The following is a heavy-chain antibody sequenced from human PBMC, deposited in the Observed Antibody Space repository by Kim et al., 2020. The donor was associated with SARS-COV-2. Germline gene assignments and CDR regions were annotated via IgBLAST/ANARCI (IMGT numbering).Heavy chain of an antibody. J-gene: IGHJ6*02. CDR3: ARAGDIVVVPDYYYYGMDV. D-gene: IGHD2-2*01. CDR1: GGTFSSYA. Sequence: SVKVSCKASGGTFSSYAISWVRQAPGQGLEWMGGIIPIFGTANYAQKFQGRVTITADESTSTAYMELSSLRSEDTAVYYCARAGDIVVVPDYYYYGMDVWGQGTTVTVSS. CDR2: IIPIFGTA. V-gene: IGHV1-69*13.